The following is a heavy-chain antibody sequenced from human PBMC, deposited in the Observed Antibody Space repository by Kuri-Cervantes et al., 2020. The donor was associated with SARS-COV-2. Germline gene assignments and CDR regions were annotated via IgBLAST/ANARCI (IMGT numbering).Heavy chain of an antibody. CDR3: ARARRGDIVVVPAAIASQVHPGNWYFDL. CDR2: IKQDGSEK. J-gene: IGHJ2*01. Sequence: GGSLRLSCAASGFTFSSYWMSLVRQAPGKGLEWVANIKQDGSEKYYVDSVKGRFTISRDNAKNSLYLQMNSLRAEDTAVYYCARARRGDIVVVPAAIASQVHPGNWYFDLWGRGTLVTVSS. V-gene: IGHV3-7*01. CDR1: GFTFSSYW. D-gene: IGHD2-2*02.